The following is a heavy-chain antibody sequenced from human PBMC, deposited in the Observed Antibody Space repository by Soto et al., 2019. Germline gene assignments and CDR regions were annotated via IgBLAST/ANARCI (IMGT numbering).Heavy chain of an antibody. Sequence: ASVKVSCKASGYTFTGYYMHWVRQAPGQGLEWMGWINPNSGGTNYAQKFQGWVTMTRDTSISTAYMELSRLRSDDTAVYYCARDIAAAGTELYYFDYWGQGTLVTVSS. J-gene: IGHJ4*02. V-gene: IGHV1-2*04. D-gene: IGHD6-13*01. CDR3: ARDIAAAGTELYYFDY. CDR1: GYTFTGYY. CDR2: INPNSGGT.